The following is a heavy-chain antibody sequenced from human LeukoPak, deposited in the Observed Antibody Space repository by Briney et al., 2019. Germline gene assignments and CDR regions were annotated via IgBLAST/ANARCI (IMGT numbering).Heavy chain of an antibody. Sequence: PGGSLRLSCAASGFIFSSYAMSWVRQAPGKGLEWVSAISGSGGSTYYADSVKGRFTISRDNSKNTLYLQMNSLRAEDTAVYYCARSVAAAAHFDYWGQGTLVTVSS. CDR1: GFIFSSYA. CDR2: ISGSGGST. V-gene: IGHV3-23*01. J-gene: IGHJ4*02. CDR3: ARSVAAAAHFDY. D-gene: IGHD6-13*01.